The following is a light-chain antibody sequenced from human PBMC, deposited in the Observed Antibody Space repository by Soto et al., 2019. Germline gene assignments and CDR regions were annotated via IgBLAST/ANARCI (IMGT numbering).Light chain of an antibody. CDR3: AAWDDSLNGVV. CDR1: SSNIGNNA. J-gene: IGLJ2*01. Sequence: QSVLTQPPSVSEAPRQRVTISCSGSSSNIGNNAVNWYQQLPGKAPKLLIYYDDLLPSGVSDRFSGSKSGTSASLANSGLQSEDEADYYCAAWDDSLNGVVFGGGTKVTVL. CDR2: YDD. V-gene: IGLV1-36*01.